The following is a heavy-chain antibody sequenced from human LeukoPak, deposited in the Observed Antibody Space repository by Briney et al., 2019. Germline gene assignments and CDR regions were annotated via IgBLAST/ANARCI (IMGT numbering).Heavy chain of an antibody. V-gene: IGHV4-4*07. D-gene: IGHD4-11*01. CDR3: ARDTVERNDYSNNNYYYYYYMDV. CDR2: IYSIGSS. Sequence: SETLSLTCTVSGGSISSYYWSWIRQPAGKGLEWIGRIYSIGSSNNNPSLKSRVTISVDTSKNQFSLKLSSVTAADTAVYYCARDTVERNDYSNNNYYYYYYMDVWGKGTTVTVSS. J-gene: IGHJ6*03. CDR1: GGSISSYY.